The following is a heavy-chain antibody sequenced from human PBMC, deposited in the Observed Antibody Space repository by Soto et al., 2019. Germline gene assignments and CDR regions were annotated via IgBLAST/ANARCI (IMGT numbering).Heavy chain of an antibody. Sequence: GGSLRLSCAASGFSFGDTYMTWIRQAPGKGLEWVSKISGGGTITYYAGSVKGRFTVSRDNAKNSLYLRMNSLTAEDTAVYYWAGDPYYYASGWWGQGTLVTVSS. V-gene: IGHV3-11*01. CDR1: GFSFGDTY. D-gene: IGHD3-10*01. CDR2: ISGGGTIT. CDR3: AGDPYYYASGW. J-gene: IGHJ4*02.